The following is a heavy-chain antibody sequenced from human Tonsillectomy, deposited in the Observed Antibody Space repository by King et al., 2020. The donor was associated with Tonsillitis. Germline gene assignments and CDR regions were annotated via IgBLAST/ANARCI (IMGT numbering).Heavy chain of an antibody. D-gene: IGHD3-22*01. CDR3: ARKGGYGDDSSGYDSPPVYYFDY. J-gene: IGHJ4*02. CDR1: GYTFTSYA. Sequence: QLVQSGAEVKKPGASVKVSCKASGYTFTSYAMHWVRQAPGQRLEWMGWINAGNGNTKYSQKFQGRVTITRDTSASTAYMELSSLRSEDTAVYYCARKGGYGDDSSGYDSPPVYYFDYWGQGTLVTVSS. CDR2: INAGNGNT. V-gene: IGHV1-3*01.